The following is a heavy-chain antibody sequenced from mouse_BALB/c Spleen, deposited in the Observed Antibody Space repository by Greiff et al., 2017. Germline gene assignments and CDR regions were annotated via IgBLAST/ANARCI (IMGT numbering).Heavy chain of an antibody. J-gene: IGHJ4*01. CDR1: GFTFSSFG. CDR2: ISSGSSTI. V-gene: IGHV5-17*02. CDR3: ARYYGNWGYAMDY. Sequence: EVMLVESGGGLVQPGGSRKLSCAASGFTFSSFGMHWVRQAPEKGLEWVAYISSGSSTIYYADTVKGRFTISRDNPKNTLFLQMTSLRSEDTAMYDCARYYGNWGYAMDYWGQGTSVTVSS. D-gene: IGHD2-1*01.